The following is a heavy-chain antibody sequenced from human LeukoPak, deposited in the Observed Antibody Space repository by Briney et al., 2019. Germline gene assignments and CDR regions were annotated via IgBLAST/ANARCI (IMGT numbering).Heavy chain of an antibody. CDR3: ARGRDGYKSAFDI. CDR2: ISYSGNT. CDR1: GGSVNGGSYY. V-gene: IGHV4-61*01. J-gene: IGHJ3*02. Sequence: SETLSLTCTVSGGSVNGGSYYWSWIRQPPGKGLEWIGYISYSGNTKYNPSLKSRVTISVDTSKNQFSLKLSSVTAADTAVYYCARGRDGYKSAFDIWGQGTMVTVSS. D-gene: IGHD5-24*01.